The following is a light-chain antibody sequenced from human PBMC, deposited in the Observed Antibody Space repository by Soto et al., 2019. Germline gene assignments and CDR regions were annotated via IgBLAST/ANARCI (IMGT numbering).Light chain of an antibody. CDR2: GAS. CDR1: QSASSSY. J-gene: IGKJ1*01. V-gene: IGKV3-20*01. CDR3: QQYSSSPGT. Sequence: EIVLTQSPGTLSLSPGERATLSCRASQSASSSYLAWYQQKPGQAPRLLIYGASSRATGIPDRFIGSGSGTHFTLTISRLEPEDFAVYYCQQYSSSPGTFGQGTKVEIK.